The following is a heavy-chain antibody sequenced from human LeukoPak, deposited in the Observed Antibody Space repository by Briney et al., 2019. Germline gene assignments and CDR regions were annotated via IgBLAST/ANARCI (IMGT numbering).Heavy chain of an antibody. CDR3: ATLAPLGGAFDI. D-gene: IGHD3-3*01. CDR2: INPSGGST. CDR1: GYTFTSYF. J-gene: IGHJ3*02. Sequence: GASVKVSCKASGYTFTSYFMHWVRQAPGQGLEWMGIINPSGGSTSYAQKFQGRVTMTRDTSTSTVYMELSSLRSEDTAVYYCATLAPLGGAFDIWGQGTMVTVSS. V-gene: IGHV1-46*03.